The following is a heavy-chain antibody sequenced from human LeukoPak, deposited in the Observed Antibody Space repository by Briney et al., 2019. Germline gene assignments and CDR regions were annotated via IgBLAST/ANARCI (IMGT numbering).Heavy chain of an antibody. J-gene: IGHJ6*02. D-gene: IGHD3-10*01. V-gene: IGHV3-74*01. CDR1: GFTFSSHW. CDR2: INSDGSST. CDR3: AREKEVRGVIIRPIYYYGMDV. Sequence: PGGSLRLSCAASGFTFSSHWMHWVRQAPGKGLVWVSRINSDGSSTSYADSVKGRFTISRDNAKNTLYLQMNSLRAEDTAVYYCAREKEVRGVIIRPIYYYGMDVWGQGTTVTVSS.